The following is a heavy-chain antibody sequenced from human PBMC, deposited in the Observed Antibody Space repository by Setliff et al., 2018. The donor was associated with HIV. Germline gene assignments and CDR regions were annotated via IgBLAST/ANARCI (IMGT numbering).Heavy chain of an antibody. CDR3: ARDYLYYNMYNGSPVYGMDV. CDR2: ILSTGERT. J-gene: IGHJ6*02. Sequence: GGSLRLSCAASGFTFSNYAMSWVRQAPGEGLEWVSAILSTGERTFYADSVKGRFTISRDNAKNSLYLQMNSLRVEDTAVYYCARDYLYYNMYNGSPVYGMDVWGQGTTVTVSS. CDR1: GFTFSNYA. V-gene: IGHV3-23*01. D-gene: IGHD3-10*01.